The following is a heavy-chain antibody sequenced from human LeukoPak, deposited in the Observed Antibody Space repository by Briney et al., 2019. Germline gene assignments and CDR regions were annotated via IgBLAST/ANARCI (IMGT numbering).Heavy chain of an antibody. J-gene: IGHJ4*02. CDR2: INPNSGGT. CDR3: ARDLYCSSTSCYTF. CDR1: GYTFTGYY. Sequence: GASVKVSCKASGYTFTGYYMHWVRQAPGQGLEWMGWINPNSGGTNYAQKFQGRVTMTRDTSISTAYMELSRLRSDDTAVYYCARDLYCSSTSCYTFWGQGTLVTVSS. V-gene: IGHV1-2*02. D-gene: IGHD2-2*02.